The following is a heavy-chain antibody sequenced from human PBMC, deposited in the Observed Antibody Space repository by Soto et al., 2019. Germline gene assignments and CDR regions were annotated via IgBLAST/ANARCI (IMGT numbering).Heavy chain of an antibody. CDR3: ARLSEVGMRGIDY. CDR1: GFIFTTYT. Sequence: EVQLVESGGGLVKPGGSLRLSCTASGFIFTTYTMHWVRQAPGKGLEWVSSISSTNSHKYYADSVKGRFTISRDNAKNSVFLQMNSLRVEDTAVYYCARLSEVGMRGIDYCGQGTLVTVSS. CDR2: ISSTNSHK. V-gene: IGHV3-21*01. D-gene: IGHD1-26*01. J-gene: IGHJ4*02.